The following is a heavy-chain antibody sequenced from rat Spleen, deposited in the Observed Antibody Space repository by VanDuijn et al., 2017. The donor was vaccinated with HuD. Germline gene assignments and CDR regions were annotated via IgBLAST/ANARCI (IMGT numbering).Heavy chain of an antibody. Sequence: QLQESGPGLVKPSQSLSLTCSVTVYSITSSYRWNWIRKFPGNKLEWMGYINGAGSTNYNPSLKSRTSITRDTSKNQFFLQLNSVTTEDTATYFCARWDYYSPRWYFDFWGPGTMVTVSS. CDR3: ARWDYYSPRWYFDF. V-gene: IGHV3-3*01. D-gene: IGHD1-1*01. J-gene: IGHJ1*01. CDR1: VYSITSSYR. CDR2: INGAGST.